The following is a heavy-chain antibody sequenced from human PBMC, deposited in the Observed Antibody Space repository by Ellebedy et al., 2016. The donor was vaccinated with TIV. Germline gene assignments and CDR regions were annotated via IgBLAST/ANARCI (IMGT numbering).Heavy chain of an antibody. CDR3: ARDRNVRDYYDSKGNWFDP. CDR2: IIPIFGTA. Sequence: SVKVSXKASGGTFSSYAISWVRQAPGQGLEWMGGIIPIFGTANYAQKFQGRVTITADESTSTAYMELSSLRSEDTAVYYCARDRNVRDYYDSKGNWFDPWGQGTLVTVSS. CDR1: GGTFSSYA. V-gene: IGHV1-69*13. J-gene: IGHJ5*02. D-gene: IGHD3-22*01.